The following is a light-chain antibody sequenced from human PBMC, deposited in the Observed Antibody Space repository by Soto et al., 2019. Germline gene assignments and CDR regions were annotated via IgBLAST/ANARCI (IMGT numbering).Light chain of an antibody. V-gene: IGKV3-20*01. CDR1: QSVSSY. CDR3: QQYGSSGT. CDR2: GAS. J-gene: IGKJ1*01. Sequence: EIVLTQSPATLSLSPGERATLSCRASQSVSSYLAWYQPKHGPAPRLLISGASVRAAGIPDRFSGSGSGTDFTLTISRLEPEDFAVYYCQQYGSSGTFGQGTKVDIK.